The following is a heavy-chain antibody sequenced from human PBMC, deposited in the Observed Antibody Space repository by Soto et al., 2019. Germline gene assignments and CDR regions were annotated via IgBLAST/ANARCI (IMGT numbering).Heavy chain of an antibody. J-gene: IGHJ6*02. Sequence: GGSLRLSCAASGFTFDDYAMHWVRQAPGKGLEWVANIKQDGSEKYYVDSVKGRFTISRDNAKNSLYLQMNSLRAEDTAVYYCARFYYDSSGYLPSPYYYYYGMDVWGQGTTVTVSS. CDR1: GFTFDDYA. D-gene: IGHD3-22*01. CDR2: IKQDGSEK. V-gene: IGHV3-7*01. CDR3: ARFYYDSSGYLPSPYYYYYGMDV.